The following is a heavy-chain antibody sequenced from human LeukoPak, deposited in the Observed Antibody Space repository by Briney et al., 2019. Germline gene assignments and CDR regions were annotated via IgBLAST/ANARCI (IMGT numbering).Heavy chain of an antibody. Sequence: SETLSLTCTVSGGSISSGDYCWSWIRQPPGKGLEWIGYIYYSGSTYYNPSLKSRVTISVDTSKNQFSLKLSSVTAADTAVYYCARGATNEDDYGGYAITYYFDYWGQGTLVTVSS. CDR1: GGSISSGDYC. CDR2: IYYSGST. J-gene: IGHJ4*02. V-gene: IGHV4-30-4*01. D-gene: IGHD4-17*01. CDR3: ARGATNEDDYGGYAITYYFDY.